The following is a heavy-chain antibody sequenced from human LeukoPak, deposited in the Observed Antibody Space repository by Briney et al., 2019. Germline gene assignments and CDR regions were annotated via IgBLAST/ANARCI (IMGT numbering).Heavy chain of an antibody. J-gene: IGHJ4*02. CDR2: IKQDGSEK. CDR1: GFTFSSYW. CDR3: ARDSYDGWYDY. Sequence: SGGSLRLSCAASGFTFSSYWMSWVRQAPGKGLEWVANIKQDGSEKYYVDSVKGRFTISRDNAKNSLYLQMNSLRAEDTAVYYCARDSYDGWYDYWGQGTLVTVSP. V-gene: IGHV3-7*01. D-gene: IGHD6-19*01.